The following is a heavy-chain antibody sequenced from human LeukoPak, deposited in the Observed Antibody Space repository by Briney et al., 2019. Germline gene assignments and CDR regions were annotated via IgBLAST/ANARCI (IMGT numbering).Heavy chain of an antibody. J-gene: IGHJ4*02. D-gene: IGHD3-16*02. V-gene: IGHV1-2*02. CDR2: INPNSGGT. Sequence: GASVKVSCKASGYTFTGYYMHWVRQAPGQGLEWMGWINPNSGGTNYAQKFQGRVTMTRDTSISTAYMELSRLRSDDTAVYYCARKPYDYVWGNYPGGGYFDYWGQGTLVTVSS. CDR1: GYTFTGYY. CDR3: ARKPYDYVWGNYPGGGYFDY.